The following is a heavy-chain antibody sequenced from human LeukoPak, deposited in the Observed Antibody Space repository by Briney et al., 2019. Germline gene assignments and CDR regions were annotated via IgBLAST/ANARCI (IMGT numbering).Heavy chain of an antibody. CDR1: GGSISSYY. J-gene: IGHJ4*02. D-gene: IGHD3-22*01. V-gene: IGHV4-59*04. Sequence: PSETLSLTCTVSGGSISSYYWSWIRQPPGKGLEWLGGIYYSGSTYYNQSLKSRVTILIDNSENKLSLLMSSVTAAAAAVYYCARREETYYYVSDGYSLYYWGQGTLVTVSS. CDR3: ARREETYYYVSDGYSLYY. CDR2: IYYSGST.